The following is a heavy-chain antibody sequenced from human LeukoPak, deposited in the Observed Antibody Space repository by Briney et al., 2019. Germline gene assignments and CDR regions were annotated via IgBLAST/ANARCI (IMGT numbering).Heavy chain of an antibody. V-gene: IGHV6-1*01. CDR2: TYYRSTWYN. J-gene: IGHJ5*02. CDR3: ARRLTQCDCFDP. CDR1: GYSVSSNSVT. Sequence: SQSLSLTCVISGYSVSSNSVTWNWIRQSPSRGLEWLGRTYYRSTWYNDYAVSVRGRITVNPDTSKNQFSLHLNSVTPEDTAVYYCARRLTQCDCFDPWGQGILVTVSS. D-gene: IGHD2-21*02.